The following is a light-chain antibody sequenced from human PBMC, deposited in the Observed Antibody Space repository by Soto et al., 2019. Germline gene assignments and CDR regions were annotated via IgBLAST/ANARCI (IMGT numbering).Light chain of an antibody. J-gene: IGLJ1*01. CDR1: SSDVGAYSY. V-gene: IGLV2-14*01. CDR2: DVS. CDR3: SSYTSSRTYV. Sequence: ALTQPASVSGSPGQSITISCTGTSSDVGAYSYVSWYQQHPGKAPKLIIYDVSDRPSGISNRFSGSKSDNTASLTISGLQAEDEAEYYCSSYTSSRTYVFGTGTKVTVL.